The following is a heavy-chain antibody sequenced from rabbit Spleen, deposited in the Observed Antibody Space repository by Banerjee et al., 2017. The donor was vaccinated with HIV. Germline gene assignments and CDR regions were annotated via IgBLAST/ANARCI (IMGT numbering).Heavy chain of an antibody. J-gene: IGHJ4*01. CDR2: IDLLFGTT. CDR1: GFSFSSSYH. V-gene: IGHV1S40*01. Sequence: QSLEESGGDLVKPGGTLTLTCNASGFSFSSSYHMCWVRQAPGKGLEWIGYIDLLFGTTYYANWVNGRFTISSHNAQNTLYLQLHSLTAADTATYFCVREAGYGGYGDANLWGQGTLVTVS. CDR3: VREAGYGGYGDANL. D-gene: IGHD6-1*01.